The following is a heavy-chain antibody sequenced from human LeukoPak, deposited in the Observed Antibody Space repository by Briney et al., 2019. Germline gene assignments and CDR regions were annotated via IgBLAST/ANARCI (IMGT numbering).Heavy chain of an antibody. Sequence: ASVKVSCKASGYTFTGYYMHWVRQAPGQGLEWMGWINPDSGGTNYVQKFQGRVTVTRDTSISTAYMELSRLRSDDTAVYYCARVELRSSGYYRLDYWGQGTLVTVSS. CDR1: GYTFTGYY. D-gene: IGHD3-22*01. J-gene: IGHJ4*02. V-gene: IGHV1-2*02. CDR2: INPDSGGT. CDR3: ARVELRSSGYYRLDY.